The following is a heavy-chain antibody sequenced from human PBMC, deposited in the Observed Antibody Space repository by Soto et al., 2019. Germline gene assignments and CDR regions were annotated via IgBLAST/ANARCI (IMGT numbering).Heavy chain of an antibody. V-gene: IGHV1-18*01. J-gene: IGHJ5*02. CDR3: ARLQLGGDRMLNWFDP. CDR1: GYIFTKYG. D-gene: IGHD2-21*02. Sequence: ASVKVSCKAQGYIFTKYGIGWVRQAPGHGLEWMGLINAYNGDRKVAQKFQDRVSMTTDTATDTAYMELKSLRSGDTAVYYCARLQLGGDRMLNWFDPWRQGTLVTVSS. CDR2: INAYNGDR.